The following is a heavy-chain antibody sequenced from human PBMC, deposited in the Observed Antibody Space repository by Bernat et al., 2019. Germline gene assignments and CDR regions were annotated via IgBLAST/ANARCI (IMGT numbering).Heavy chain of an antibody. J-gene: IGHJ2*01. CDR3: ERVGDSSSWDGYFDL. CDR1: GGTFSSYA. V-gene: IGHV1-69*01. Sequence: QVQLVQSGAEVKKPGSSVKVSCKASGGTFSSYAISWVRQAPGQGLEWMGGIIPIFGTGNYAQKFQGRVTITADETTSTAYMELSSLRSEDTTVYYCERVGDSSSWDGYFDLWGRGTLVTVSS. CDR2: IIPIFGTG. D-gene: IGHD6-13*01.